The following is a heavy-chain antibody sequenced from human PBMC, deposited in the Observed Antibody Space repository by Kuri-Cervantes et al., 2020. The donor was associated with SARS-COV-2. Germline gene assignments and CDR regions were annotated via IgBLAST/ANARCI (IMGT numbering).Heavy chain of an antibody. CDR1: GFTFSSYS. CDR2: ISSSSSYI. D-gene: IGHD6-19*01. V-gene: IGHV3-21*01. J-gene: IGHJ4*02. CDR3: ARDRISSGWYVGYYFDY. Sequence: GESLKIPCAASGFTFSSYSMNRVRQAPGKGLEWVSSISSSSSYIYYADSVKGRFTISRDNAKNSLYLQMNSLRAEDTAVYYCARDRISSGWYVGYYFDYWGQGTLVTVSS.